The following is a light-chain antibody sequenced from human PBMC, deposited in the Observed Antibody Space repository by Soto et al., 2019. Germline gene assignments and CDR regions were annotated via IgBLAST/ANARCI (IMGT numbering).Light chain of an antibody. Sequence: EIVLTQSPGTLSLSPGERATLSCRASQSVSGRYLAWYQQKPGQAPRPLIYGASSRASGIPDRFSGGGSGTDFTLTISRLEPEDFAVYYCQQYGSTPWTFGQGTKVEIK. CDR1: QSVSGRY. CDR2: GAS. J-gene: IGKJ1*01. V-gene: IGKV3-20*01. CDR3: QQYGSTPWT.